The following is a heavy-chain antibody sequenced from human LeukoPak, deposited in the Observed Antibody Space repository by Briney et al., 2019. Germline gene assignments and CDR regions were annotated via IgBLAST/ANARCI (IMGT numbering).Heavy chain of an antibody. CDR1: GGSISSYY. D-gene: IGHD2-21*02. Sequence: PSETLSLTCTVSGGSISSYYWSWIRQPPGKGLEWIGYIYYSGSTNYNPSLKSRVTISVDTSKNQFSLKLSSVTAADTAVYYCARANCGGDCYSAYYFDYWGQGTLVTVSS. CDR2: IYYSGST. CDR3: ARANCGGDCYSAYYFDY. J-gene: IGHJ4*02. V-gene: IGHV4-59*01.